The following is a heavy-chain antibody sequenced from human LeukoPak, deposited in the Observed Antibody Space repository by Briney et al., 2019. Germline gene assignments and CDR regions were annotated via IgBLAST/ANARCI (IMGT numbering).Heavy chain of an antibody. CDR1: GFTFSSYS. Sequence: KTGGSLRLSCAASGFTFSSYSMNWVRQAPGKGLEWVATMTRSSAIFYADSVKSRFTISRDNARNSVYLQMNSLRDDDTAVYSCARAQTMFWEFDGFDIWGRGTKVTVSS. J-gene: IGHJ3*02. V-gene: IGHV3-69-1*01. CDR3: ARAQTMFWEFDGFDI. D-gene: IGHD3-10*02. CDR2: MTRSSAI.